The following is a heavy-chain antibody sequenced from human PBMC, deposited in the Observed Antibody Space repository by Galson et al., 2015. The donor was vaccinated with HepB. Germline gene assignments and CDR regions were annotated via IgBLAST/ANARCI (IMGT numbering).Heavy chain of an antibody. CDR1: GGTFSSYT. J-gene: IGHJ4*01. CDR3: ARDVGYSSGWYVNY. V-gene: IGHV1-69*04. Sequence: SVKVSCKASGGTFSSYTISWVRQAPGRGLEWMGRIIPILGIANYAQKFQGRVTITADKSTSTAYMELSSLRSEDTAVYYCARDVGYSSGWYVNYWGQGTLVTVSS. D-gene: IGHD6-19*01. CDR2: IIPILGIA.